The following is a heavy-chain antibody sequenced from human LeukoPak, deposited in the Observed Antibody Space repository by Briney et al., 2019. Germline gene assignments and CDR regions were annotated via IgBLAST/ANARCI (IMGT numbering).Heavy chain of an antibody. CDR2: IYYSGST. V-gene: IGHV4-59*01. CDR1: GGSISSYY. CDR3: ARAEDIVATIFDY. J-gene: IGHJ4*02. D-gene: IGHD5-12*01. Sequence: NPSETLSLTCTVSGGSISSYYWSWIRQPPGKGLEWIGYIYYSGSTNYNPSLKSRVTISVDTSKNQFSLKLSSVTAADTAVYYCARAEDIVATIFDYWGQGTLVTVSS.